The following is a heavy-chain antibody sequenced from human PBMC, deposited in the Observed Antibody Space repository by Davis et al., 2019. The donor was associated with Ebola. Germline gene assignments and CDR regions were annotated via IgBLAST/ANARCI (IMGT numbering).Heavy chain of an antibody. CDR1: GFTFSSYW. CDR2: IKQDGSEK. V-gene: IGHV3-7*03. J-gene: IGHJ4*02. D-gene: IGHD6-19*01. Sequence: GESLKISCAASGFTFSSYWMSWVRQAPGKGLEWVANIKQDGSEKYYVDSVKGRFTISRDNAKNSLYLQMNSLRAEDTAVYYCARERYSSGWEDIDYWGQGTLVTVSS. CDR3: ARERYSSGWEDIDY.